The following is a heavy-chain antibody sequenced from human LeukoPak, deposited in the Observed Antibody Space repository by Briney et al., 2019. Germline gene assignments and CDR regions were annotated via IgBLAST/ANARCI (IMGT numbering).Heavy chain of an antibody. CDR3: TKASLAFGTKYFDP. Sequence: GASVKVSCKASGYTFTSYAMNWVRQAPGQGLEWMGWMNPKSGNTGYGQKFQGRVTMTRVTSITTAYMELRSLRSDDTAVYYCTKASLAFGTKYFDPWGQGTLVTVSS. D-gene: IGHD3-10*01. V-gene: IGHV1-8*02. CDR1: GYTFTSYA. CDR2: MNPKSGNT. J-gene: IGHJ5*02.